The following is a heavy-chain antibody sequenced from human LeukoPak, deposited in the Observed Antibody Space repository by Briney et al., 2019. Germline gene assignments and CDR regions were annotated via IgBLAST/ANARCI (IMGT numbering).Heavy chain of an antibody. CDR2: TLYRSKWFN. D-gene: IGHD6-19*01. CDR1: GDSVSSNTVA. V-gene: IGHV6-1*01. Sequence: SRTLSLTCAISGDSVSSNTVAWNWIRQSPSRGLEWLGRTLYRSKWFNDYAPSVKSRITINPDTSKNQFSLQLNSVTPEDTAVYYCARQQSLVIDYWGQGILVTVSS. J-gene: IGHJ4*02. CDR3: ARQQSLVIDY.